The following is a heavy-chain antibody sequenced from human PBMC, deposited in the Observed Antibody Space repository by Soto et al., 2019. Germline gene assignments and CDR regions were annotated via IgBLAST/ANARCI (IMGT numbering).Heavy chain of an antibody. CDR2: ISYSGTT. J-gene: IGHJ4*02. D-gene: IGHD2-15*01. CDR3: ARWGDCSGGSCYLGLDY. V-gene: IGHV4-31*03. CDR1: GGSVSSGNYF. Sequence: PSETLSLTCTVSGGSVSSGNYFWSWIRQHPGKGLEWIGYISYSGTTDYNASLRGRVIISVDTSKNQFSLKLSPVTAADTAVYYCARWGDCSGGSCYLGLDYWGQGTLVTVSS.